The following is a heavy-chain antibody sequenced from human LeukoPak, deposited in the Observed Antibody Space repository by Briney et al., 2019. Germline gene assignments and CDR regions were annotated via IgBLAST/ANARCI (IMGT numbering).Heavy chain of an antibody. CDR2: IYTSGST. J-gene: IGHJ4*02. Sequence: SETLSLTCTVSGGSINSGSYYWSWIRQPAGKGLEWIGHIYTSGSTNYNPSLNSRVTISIDTSKNQFSLKLNSVTAADTAVYYCARGGYDDLDENSNLSDYWGQGTLVTVSS. CDR3: ARGGYDDLDENSNLSDY. D-gene: IGHD4-11*01. V-gene: IGHV4-61*09. CDR1: GGSINSGSYY.